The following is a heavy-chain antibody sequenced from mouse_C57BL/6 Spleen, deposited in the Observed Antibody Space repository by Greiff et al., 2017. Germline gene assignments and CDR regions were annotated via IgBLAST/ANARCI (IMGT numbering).Heavy chain of an antibody. CDR2: IDPEDGET. D-gene: IGHD1-1*01. CDR3: ALYYGSSYPYWYFDV. J-gene: IGHJ1*03. V-gene: IGHV14-2*01. Sequence: VQLQQSGAELVKPGASVKLSCTASGFNIKDYYMHWVKQRTEQGLEWIGRIDPEDGETKYAPKFQGKATITADTYSNTAYLQLSSLTSADTAVYYCALYYGSSYPYWYFDVWGTGTTVTVSS. CDR1: GFNIKDYY.